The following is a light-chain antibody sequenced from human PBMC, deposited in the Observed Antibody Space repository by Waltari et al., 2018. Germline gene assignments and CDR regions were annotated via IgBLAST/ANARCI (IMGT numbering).Light chain of an antibody. V-gene: IGLV3-21*02. CDR3: QVWDSSRDHVV. CDR2: DNG. CDR1: NIGSKS. Sequence: SYVLTQPPSVSVAPGQPATITCGGPNIGSKSVHWYRQKPGQAPGLVVYDNGDRPSGIPERFSGSNSGNTAPLTISRVEAGDEADYYCQVWDSSRDHVVFGGGTKLTVL. J-gene: IGLJ2*01.